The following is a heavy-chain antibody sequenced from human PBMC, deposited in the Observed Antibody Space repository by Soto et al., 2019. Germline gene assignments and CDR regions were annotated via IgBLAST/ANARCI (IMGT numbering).Heavy chain of an antibody. J-gene: IGHJ5*02. Sequence: ASVKVSCKASGGTFSSYAISWVRQAPGQGLEWMGGIIPIFGTANYAQKFQGRVAITADKSTSTAYMELSSLRSEDTAVYYCARDGYGGTFFDPWGQGTLVTVSS. V-gene: IGHV1-69*06. CDR3: ARDGYGGTFFDP. D-gene: IGHD4-17*01. CDR1: GGTFSSYA. CDR2: IIPIFGTA.